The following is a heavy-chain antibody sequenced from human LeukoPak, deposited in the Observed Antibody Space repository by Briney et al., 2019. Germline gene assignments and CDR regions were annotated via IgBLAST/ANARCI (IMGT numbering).Heavy chain of an antibody. D-gene: IGHD2-2*01. CDR3: ARGGVYCSSVSCSVDY. CDR1: GFTFGDYA. J-gene: IGHJ4*02. Sequence: PGGSLRLSCTASGFTFGDYAMSWFRQAPGKGLEWVGFIRSKAYGGATENAASVKGRFTISRDDSKSIAYLQMNSLKTEDTAVYYCARGGVYCSSVSCSVDYWGQGILVTVS. V-gene: IGHV3-49*03. CDR2: IRSKAYGGAT.